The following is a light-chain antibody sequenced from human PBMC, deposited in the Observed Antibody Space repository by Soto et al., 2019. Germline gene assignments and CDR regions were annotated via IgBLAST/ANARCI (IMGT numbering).Light chain of an antibody. Sequence: QLVLTQSPSASASLGASVKLTCTLSSGHSNYAIAWHQLQPEKGPRYLMKLNSDGSHIKGDGIPDRFSGSSSGAERYLTIPSLQSEDEADYYCQTWGTGIQVFGGGTKLTVL. V-gene: IGLV4-69*01. CDR3: QTWGTGIQV. J-gene: IGLJ2*01. CDR2: LNSDGSH. CDR1: SGHSNYA.